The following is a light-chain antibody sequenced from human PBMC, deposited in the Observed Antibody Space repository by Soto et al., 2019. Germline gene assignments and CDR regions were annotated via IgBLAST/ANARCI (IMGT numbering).Light chain of an antibody. CDR3: CSYAGSYTGV. V-gene: IGLV2-11*01. CDR1: SSDVGGYNY. J-gene: IGLJ2*01. Sequence: QSALTQPGSVSGSPGQSVTISCTGTSSDVGGYNYVSWYQQHPGKAPKLMIYDVSKRPSGVPDRFSGSKSGNTASLTISGLQAEDEADYYCCSYAGSYTGVFGGGTKVTVL. CDR2: DVS.